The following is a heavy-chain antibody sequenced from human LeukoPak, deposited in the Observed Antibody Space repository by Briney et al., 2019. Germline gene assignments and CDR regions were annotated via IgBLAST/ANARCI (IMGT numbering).Heavy chain of an antibody. CDR3: ARALDEGARFDY. CDR2: ISSSSSYI. V-gene: IGHV3-21*01. Sequence: GGSLRLSCAASGFTFSSYSMNWVRQAPGKGLEWVSSISSSSSYIYYADSVKGRFTISRDNSKNTLYLQMNSLRAEDTAVYYCARALDEGARFDYWGQGTLVTVSS. CDR1: GFTFSSYS. J-gene: IGHJ4*02.